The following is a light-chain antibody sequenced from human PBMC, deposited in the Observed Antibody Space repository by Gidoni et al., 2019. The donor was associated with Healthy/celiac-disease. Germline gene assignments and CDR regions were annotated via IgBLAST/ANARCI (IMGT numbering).Light chain of an antibody. V-gene: IGKV1-39*01. CDR3: QQSYSTXMYT. J-gene: IGKJ2*01. CDR1: QSISSY. CDR2: AAS. Sequence: DIQMTQSPSSLSASVGDRVTITCRASQSISSYLNWYQQKPGKAPKLLIYAASSLQSGVPSRFSGSGSGTDFTLTISSLQPEDFATYYCQQSYSTXMYTFGQGTKLEIK.